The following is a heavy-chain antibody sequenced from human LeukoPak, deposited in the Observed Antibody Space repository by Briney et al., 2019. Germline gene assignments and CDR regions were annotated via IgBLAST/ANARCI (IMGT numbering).Heavy chain of an antibody. CDR2: ISNDGSKK. Sequence: GGSLILSCAASGFTFTTYGIHWVRQAPGKGLEWAAVISNDGSKKYYSDSVKGRFTISRDTSKNTLYLQMNRLRAEDTAVYYCARVKTYFDYWGQGTLVTVSS. V-gene: IGHV3-30*03. CDR1: GFTFTTYG. J-gene: IGHJ4*02. CDR3: ARVKTYFDY.